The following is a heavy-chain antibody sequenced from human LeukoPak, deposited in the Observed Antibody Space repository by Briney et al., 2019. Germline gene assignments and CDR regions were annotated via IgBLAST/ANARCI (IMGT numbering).Heavy chain of an antibody. CDR3: ARESRANYYDSSGYYDY. CDR2: ISSTGNTI. CDR1: GFTFTDYY. D-gene: IGHD3-22*01. J-gene: IGHJ4*02. V-gene: IGHV3-11*01. Sequence: GGSLRLSCAASGFTFTDYYMRWFRQAPGKGLEWISYISSTGNTIYYADSVKGRFTISRDNAKNSLCLQMNSLRAEDTAVYYCARESRANYYDSSGYYDYWGQGTLVTVSS.